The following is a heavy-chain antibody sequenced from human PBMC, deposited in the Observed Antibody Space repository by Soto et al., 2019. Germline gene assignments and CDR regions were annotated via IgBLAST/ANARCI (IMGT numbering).Heavy chain of an antibody. Sequence: GGSLRLSCAASEFTFSSYAMSWVRQAPGKGLEWVSVVSGSGGSTYYADSVKGRFTISRDNSKNTLYLQMNSVRAEDTAVYYCAKDPGIMITFGGVIVSAFDYWGQGTLVTVSS. V-gene: IGHV3-23*01. CDR3: AKDPGIMITFGGVIVSAFDY. D-gene: IGHD3-16*02. CDR2: VSGSGGST. CDR1: EFTFSSYA. J-gene: IGHJ4*02.